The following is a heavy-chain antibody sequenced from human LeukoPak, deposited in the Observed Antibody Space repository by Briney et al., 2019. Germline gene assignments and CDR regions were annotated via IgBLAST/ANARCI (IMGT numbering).Heavy chain of an antibody. V-gene: IGHV3-74*01. D-gene: IGHD5-24*01. CDR3: ARDRDGYFDY. CDR2: INSDGSGT. CDR1: RVTFSSCW. J-gene: IGHJ4*02. Sequence: PGGSLRLSRAASRVTFSSCWMLWVRQAPGKGLVWVSFINSDGSGTRYADSVKGRFTISRDNAKNTLYPQMNSLRAEDTAVYYCARDRDGYFDYWGQGTLVTVSS.